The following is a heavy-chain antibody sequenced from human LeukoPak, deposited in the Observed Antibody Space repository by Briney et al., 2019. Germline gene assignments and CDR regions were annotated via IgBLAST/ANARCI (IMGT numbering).Heavy chain of an antibody. J-gene: IGHJ4*02. V-gene: IGHV4-34*01. CDR3: VTYYYGSSAPKRNY. D-gene: IGHD3-22*01. CDR2: ISHSGST. CDR1: GGSFSDYF. Sequence: KSSETLSLTCAVYGGSFSDYFWSWIRQPPGKGLEWIGEISHSGSTTYNPSLRSRVTTSGDTSKKQFSLKLSSVTAADTAVYYCVTYYYGSSAPKRNYWGQGILVTVSS.